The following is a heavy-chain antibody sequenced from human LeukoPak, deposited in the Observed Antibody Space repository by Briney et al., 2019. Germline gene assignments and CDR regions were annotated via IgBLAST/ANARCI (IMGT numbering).Heavy chain of an antibody. V-gene: IGHV3-53*01. J-gene: IGHJ4*02. CDR2: IYSGGST. D-gene: IGHD6-13*01. Sequence: GGSLRLSCAASGFTVSSNYMSWVRQAPGKGLEWVSLIYSGGSTYYADSVKGRFTISRDNSKNTLYLQMNSLGAEDTAVYYCASYSSLDYWGQGTPVTVSS. CDR1: GFTVSSNY. CDR3: ASYSSLDY.